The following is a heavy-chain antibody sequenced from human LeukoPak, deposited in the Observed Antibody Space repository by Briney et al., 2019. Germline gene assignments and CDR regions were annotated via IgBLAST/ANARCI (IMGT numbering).Heavy chain of an antibody. Sequence: SETLSLTCTVSGGSISSGGYYWSWIRQHPGKGLERIGYIYYSGSTYYNPSLKSRVTISVDTSKNQFSLKLSSVTAADTAVYYCASQYSSSWYWFDPWGQGTLVTVSS. CDR2: IYYSGST. CDR1: GGSISSGGYY. V-gene: IGHV4-31*03. J-gene: IGHJ5*02. CDR3: ASQYSSSWYWFDP. D-gene: IGHD6-13*01.